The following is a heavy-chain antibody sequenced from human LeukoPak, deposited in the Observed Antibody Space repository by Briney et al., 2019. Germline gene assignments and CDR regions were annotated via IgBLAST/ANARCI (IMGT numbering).Heavy chain of an antibody. CDR1: GASISGYF. CDR3: ARDIEAVGATLYFDY. Sequence: SETLSLTCTVSGASISGYFWSWIRQPPGKGPEWIGFIHYSGSANYNPSLESRLTTSADTSKNQFSLKVSSVTAADTAVYYCARDIEAVGATLYFDYWGHGTLVTVSS. J-gene: IGHJ4*01. V-gene: IGHV4-59*01. CDR2: IHYSGSA. D-gene: IGHD1-26*01.